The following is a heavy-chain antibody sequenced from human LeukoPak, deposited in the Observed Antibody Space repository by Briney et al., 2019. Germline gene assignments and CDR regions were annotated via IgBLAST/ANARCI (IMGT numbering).Heavy chain of an antibody. Sequence: ASVKVPCKASGYTFTSYGISWVRQAPGQGLEWMGWISAYNGNTNYAQKLQGRVTMTTDTSTSTAYMELRSLRSDDTAVYYCARVLMVRGVNNWFDPWGQGTLVTVSS. J-gene: IGHJ5*02. V-gene: IGHV1-18*01. CDR2: ISAYNGNT. CDR1: GYTFTSYG. D-gene: IGHD3-10*01. CDR3: ARVLMVRGVNNWFDP.